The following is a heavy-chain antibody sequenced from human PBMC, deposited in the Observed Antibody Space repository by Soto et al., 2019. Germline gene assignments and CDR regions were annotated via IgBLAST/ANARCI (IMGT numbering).Heavy chain of an antibody. CDR1: GYSISTAFY. Sequence: KTSETLSLTCVVSGYSISTAFYWGWIRQPPGKVLEWIGYIYSDGSTYYNPSLKTRVTMSVDTSKNQFSLKLSSVTAADTAVYFCVRTTVSYYFDHWGQGALVTVSS. V-gene: IGHV4-38-2*01. CDR2: IYSDGST. J-gene: IGHJ4*02. D-gene: IGHD4-17*01. CDR3: VRTTVSYYFDH.